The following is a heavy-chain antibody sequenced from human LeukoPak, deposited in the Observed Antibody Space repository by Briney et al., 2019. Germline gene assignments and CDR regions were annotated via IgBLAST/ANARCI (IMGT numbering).Heavy chain of an antibody. Sequence: GGSLRLSCAASGFTFSSYSMNWVRQAAGKGLEWVSSICSSSSYIYYADSVKGRFTISRDNAKNSLYLQMNSLRAEDTAVYYCNVAHYYDSSGYYYQAFDIWGQGTMVTVSS. V-gene: IGHV3-21*01. CDR2: ICSSSSYI. CDR1: GFTFSSYS. J-gene: IGHJ3*02. D-gene: IGHD3-22*01. CDR3: NVAHYYDSSGYYYQAFDI.